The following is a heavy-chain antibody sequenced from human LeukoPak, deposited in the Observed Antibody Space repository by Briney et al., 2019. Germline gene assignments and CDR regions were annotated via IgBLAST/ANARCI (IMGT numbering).Heavy chain of an antibody. Sequence: PGGSLRLSCAASGFTFSISAMHWVRQAPGKGLEWVAVISYDGSNKYYADSVKGRFTISRDKSRSTLYLQMNSLRAEDTAVYYCATVLGRITMVRDPLDYWGQGTLVTVSS. V-gene: IGHV3-30-3*01. CDR1: GFTFSISA. J-gene: IGHJ4*02. CDR2: ISYDGSNK. D-gene: IGHD3-10*01. CDR3: ATVLGRITMVRDPLDY.